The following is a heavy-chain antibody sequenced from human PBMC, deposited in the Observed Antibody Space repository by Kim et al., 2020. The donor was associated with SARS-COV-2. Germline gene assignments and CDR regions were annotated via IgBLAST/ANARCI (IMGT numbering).Heavy chain of an antibody. CDR1: GFTFSSYA. D-gene: IGHD1-1*01. CDR2: IYSGGSST. Sequence: GGSLRLSCAASGFTFSSYAMSWVRQAPGKGLEWVSVIYSGGSSTYYADSVKGRFTISRDNSKNTLYLQMNSLRAEDTAVYYCAKESRVDQLFDYWGQGTLVTVSS. CDR3: AKESRVDQLFDY. V-gene: IGHV3-23*03. J-gene: IGHJ4*02.